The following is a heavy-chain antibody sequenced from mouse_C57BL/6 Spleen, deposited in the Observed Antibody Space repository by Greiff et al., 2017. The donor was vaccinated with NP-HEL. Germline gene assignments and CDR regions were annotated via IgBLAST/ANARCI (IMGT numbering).Heavy chain of an antibody. CDR1: GYTFTDYY. V-gene: IGHV1-26*01. CDR3: ASGRYGNYRAWFAY. CDR2: INPNNGGT. J-gene: IGHJ3*01. Sequence: EVQLQQSGPELVKPGASVKISCKASGYTFTDYYMNWVKQSHGKSLEWIGDINPNNGGTSYNQKFKGKATLTVDKSSSPAYMELRSLTSEDSAVYYCASGRYGNYRAWFAYWGQGTLVTVSA. D-gene: IGHD2-1*01.